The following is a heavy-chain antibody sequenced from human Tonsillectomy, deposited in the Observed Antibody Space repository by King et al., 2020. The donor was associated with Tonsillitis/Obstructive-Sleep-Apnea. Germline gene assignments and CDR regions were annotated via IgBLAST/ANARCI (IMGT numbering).Heavy chain of an antibody. V-gene: IGHV3-64D*06. CDR2: ISSNGGST. CDR1: GFSFSSYA. CDR3: VKEDCSSTGCYGAFDY. D-gene: IGHD2-2*01. Sequence: VQLVESGGGLVQPGGSLRLSCSASGFSFSSYAMHWVRQAPGKGLEFVSAISSNGGSTYYADSVKGRFTISRDNSKNTLYLQMSSLRAEDTGVYYCVKEDCSSTGCYGAFDYWGQGALVSVSS. J-gene: IGHJ4*02.